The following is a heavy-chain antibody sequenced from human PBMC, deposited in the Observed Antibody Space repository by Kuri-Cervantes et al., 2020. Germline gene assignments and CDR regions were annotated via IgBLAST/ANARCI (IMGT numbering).Heavy chain of an antibody. Sequence: GGSLRLSCAASGFTFSSYAMSWVRQAPGKGLEWVSAISGSGGSTYYADSVKGRFTISRDNSKNTLYLQMNSLRAEDTAVYYCAKGPLDYGDYNTTFDYWGQGTLVTVSS. CDR3: AKGPLDYGDYNTTFDY. J-gene: IGHJ4*02. D-gene: IGHD4-17*01. V-gene: IGHV3-23*01. CDR2: ISGSGGST. CDR1: GFTFSSYA.